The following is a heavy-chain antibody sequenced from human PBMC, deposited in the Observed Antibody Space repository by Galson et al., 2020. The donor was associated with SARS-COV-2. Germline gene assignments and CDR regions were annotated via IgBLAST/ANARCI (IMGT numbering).Heavy chain of an antibody. D-gene: IGHD1-26*01. CDR2: ISNSGDT. CDR3: ARALLYNGNYYWYFDL. CDR1: GGPISNGGYY. J-gene: IGHJ2*01. Sequence: ASETLSLTCTVSGGPISNGGYYWSWVPHHPGKSLEWIGYISNSGDTYYIPSLKSRLTMSLDTSKNQFSLKLTSVSAADTAVYYCARALLYNGNYYWYFDLWGRGTLVTVSS. V-gene: IGHV4-31*03.